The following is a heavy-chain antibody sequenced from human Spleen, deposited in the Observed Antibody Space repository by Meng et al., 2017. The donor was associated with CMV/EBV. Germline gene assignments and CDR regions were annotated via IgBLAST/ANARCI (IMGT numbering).Heavy chain of an antibody. V-gene: IGHV4-34*01. CDR1: GGSFSGYY. D-gene: IGHD3-10*01. CDR3: ASSGSGSYYILDY. Sequence: SETLSLTCAVYGGSFSGYYWSWIRQPPGKGLEWIGEINHSGSTNYNPSLKSRVTISVDTSKNQFSLKLSSVTAADTAVYYCASSGSGSYYILDYWGQGTLVTVSS. J-gene: IGHJ4*02. CDR2: INHSGST.